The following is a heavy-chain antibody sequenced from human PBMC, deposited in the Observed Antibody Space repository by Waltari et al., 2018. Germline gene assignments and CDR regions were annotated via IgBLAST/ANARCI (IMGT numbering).Heavy chain of an antibody. CDR2: IKQDGSEK. D-gene: IGHD5-12*01. CDR1: GFTFSSYW. V-gene: IGHV3-7*01. Sequence: EVQLVESGGGLVQPGGSLRLSCAASGFTFSSYWMSWVRQAPGKGLEWVANIKQDGSEKYYVDSVKGRFTISRDNAKNSLYLQMNSLRAEDTAVYYCARDYTGYDFRRDFDYWGQGTLVTVSS. CDR3: ARDYTGYDFRRDFDY. J-gene: IGHJ4*02.